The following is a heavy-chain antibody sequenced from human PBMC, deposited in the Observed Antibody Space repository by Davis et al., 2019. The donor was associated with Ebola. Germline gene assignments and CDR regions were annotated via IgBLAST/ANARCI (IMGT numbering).Heavy chain of an antibody. CDR2: ISSGSSTI. J-gene: IGHJ4*02. CDR1: GFTFSTYS. CDR3: MRGVGTTGYSFAY. D-gene: IGHD1-26*01. Sequence: GESLKISCAASGFTFSTYSMNWVRQAPGKGLEWVSYISSGSSTIYYADSVKGRFTISRDNAKNSLFLQMNSLRDEDTALYYCMRGVGTTGYSFAYWGQGTLVTVSS. V-gene: IGHV3-48*02.